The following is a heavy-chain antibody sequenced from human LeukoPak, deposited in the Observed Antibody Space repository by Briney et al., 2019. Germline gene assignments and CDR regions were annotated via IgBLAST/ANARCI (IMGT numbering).Heavy chain of an antibody. Sequence: SETLSLTCAVYGGSFSNYYWSWIRQPPGRGLEWIGEINDSGRTNYNPSLMSRVTVSVDTSKNQFSLRLTSVTATDTAVYYCARRWNYGRNYYIDVWGNGATVSVTS. D-gene: IGHD1-7*01. CDR3: ARRWNYGRNYYIDV. CDR2: INDSGRT. V-gene: IGHV4-34*01. CDR1: GGSFSNYY. J-gene: IGHJ6*03.